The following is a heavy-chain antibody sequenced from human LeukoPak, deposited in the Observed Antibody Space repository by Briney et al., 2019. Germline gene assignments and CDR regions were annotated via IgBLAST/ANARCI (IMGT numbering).Heavy chain of an antibody. D-gene: IGHD3-10*01. CDR2: IYYTGST. Sequence: SETLSLTCTVSGGSISSSSYYWGWIRQPPGKGLEWIGSIYYTGSTNYNPSLMSRVTVSVDPSKNRFSLKLRSVTPADTAVYYCAGDKRWFGEADHYYGMDVWGQGTTVIVSS. J-gene: IGHJ6*02. CDR3: AGDKRWFGEADHYYGMDV. V-gene: IGHV4-39*07. CDR1: GGSISSSSYY.